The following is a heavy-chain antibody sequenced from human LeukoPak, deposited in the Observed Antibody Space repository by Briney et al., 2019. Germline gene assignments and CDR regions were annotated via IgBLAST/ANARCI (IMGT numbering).Heavy chain of an antibody. CDR2: LSGSGTYI. Sequence: PGGSLRLSCAASGFTFSSYSMNWVRQAPGEGLEWVSSLSGSGTYIYYADSVKGRFTISRDNAKNSLYLQMISLRADDTAVYYCAREATGMAAAGLDYWGQGTLVTVSS. CDR3: AREATGMAAAGLDY. CDR1: GFTFSSYS. V-gene: IGHV3-21*01. J-gene: IGHJ4*02. D-gene: IGHD6-13*01.